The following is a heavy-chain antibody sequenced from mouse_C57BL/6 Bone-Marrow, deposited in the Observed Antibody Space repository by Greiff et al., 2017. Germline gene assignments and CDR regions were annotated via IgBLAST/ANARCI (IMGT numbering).Heavy chain of an antibody. Sequence: EVMLVESGGGLVQPGGSLKLSCAASGFTFSDYYMYWVRQTPEKRLEWVAYISNGGGSPYYPDTVKGRFTISSDNAKNTLYLQMSRLKSEDTAMYYCARQGDYDGEGMDFWGQGTSVTVSS. CDR3: ARQGDYDGEGMDF. CDR1: GFTFSDYY. D-gene: IGHD2-4*01. J-gene: IGHJ4*01. CDR2: ISNGGGSP. V-gene: IGHV5-12*01.